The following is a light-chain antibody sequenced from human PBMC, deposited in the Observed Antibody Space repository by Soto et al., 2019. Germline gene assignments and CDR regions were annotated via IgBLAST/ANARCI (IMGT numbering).Light chain of an antibody. J-gene: IGLJ3*02. CDR3: SSYTRSTTPV. CDR1: NSDVGGYNY. Sequence: QSVLTQPASVSGSPGQSITISCTGTNSDVGGYNYVSWYQQHPGKAPKLMIYEVSNRPSGVSNRFSGSKSGNTASLTISGLQAEDEADYYCSSYTRSTTPVFGGGTKLTVL. V-gene: IGLV2-14*01. CDR2: EVS.